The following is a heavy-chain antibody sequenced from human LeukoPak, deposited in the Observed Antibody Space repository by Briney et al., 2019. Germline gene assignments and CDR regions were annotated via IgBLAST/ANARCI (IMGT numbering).Heavy chain of an antibody. CDR2: IYHSGST. CDR3: ARDAYGDYGPGAFDI. CDR1: GYSISSGYY. V-gene: IGHV4-38-2*02. D-gene: IGHD4-17*01. Sequence: PSETLSLTCAVSGYSISSGYYWGWIRQPPGKGLEWIGSIYHSGSTYYNPSLKSRVTISVDTSKNQFSPKLSSVTAADTAVYYCARDAYGDYGPGAFDIWGQGTMVTVSS. J-gene: IGHJ3*02.